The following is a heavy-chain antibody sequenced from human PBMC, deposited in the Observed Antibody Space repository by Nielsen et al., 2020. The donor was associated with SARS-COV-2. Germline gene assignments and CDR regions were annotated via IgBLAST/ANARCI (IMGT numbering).Heavy chain of an antibody. D-gene: IGHD2-15*01. J-gene: IGHJ4*02. CDR2: INNDGSST. Sequence: GESRKLSCVASGFTFSSHWMHWVRQVPGKGLLWLSRINNDGSSTSYADSVKGRFTISRDNAKNTLWLEMNSLRVDDTAVYYCVGDTGGRWGELWGQGTLVTVSS. CDR3: VGDTGGRWGEL. CDR1: GFTFSSHW. V-gene: IGHV3-74*01.